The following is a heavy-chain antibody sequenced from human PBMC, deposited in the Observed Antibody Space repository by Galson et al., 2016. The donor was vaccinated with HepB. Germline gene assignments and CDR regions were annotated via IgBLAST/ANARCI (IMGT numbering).Heavy chain of an antibody. CDR1: GGSFNSYT. Sequence: SVKVSCKASGGSFNSYTISWVRQAPGQGLQWMGGIIPIFGTANYAQKFQGSVTITADESTSTVYMELRRLRFEDTAVYYCARDYGDYVVPEAFDLWGQGTVVTVSS. CDR2: IIPIFGTA. CDR3: ARDYGDYVVPEAFDL. J-gene: IGHJ3*01. V-gene: IGHV1-69*13. D-gene: IGHD4-17*01.